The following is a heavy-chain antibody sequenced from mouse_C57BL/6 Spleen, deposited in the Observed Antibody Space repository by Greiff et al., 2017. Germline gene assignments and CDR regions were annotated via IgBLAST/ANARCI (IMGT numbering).Heavy chain of an antibody. V-gene: IGHV5-17*01. CDR1: GFTFSDYG. D-gene: IGHD1-1*01. Sequence: EVQVVESGGGLVKPGGSLKLSCAASGFTFSDYGMHWVRQAPEKGLEWVAYISSGSSTIYYADTVKGRVTISRDNAKNTLFLQMTSLRSEDTAMYYCARPGSSYWFAYWGQGTLVTVSA. CDR3: ARPGSSYWFAY. J-gene: IGHJ3*01. CDR2: ISSGSSTI.